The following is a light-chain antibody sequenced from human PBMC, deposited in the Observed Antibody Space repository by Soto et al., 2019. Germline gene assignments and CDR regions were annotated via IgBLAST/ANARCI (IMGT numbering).Light chain of an antibody. CDR1: QSISSW. CDR2: KAS. V-gene: IGKV1-5*03. J-gene: IGKJ1*01. CDR3: LQFNTFPWT. Sequence: DIQMTHSPSTLSASLGDRVTITCRASQSISSWLAWYQQKPGKAPKLLIYKASSLESGVPSRFSGSGSGTEFTLTISSLQPDDFATYYCLQFNTFPWTFGQGTKVDIK.